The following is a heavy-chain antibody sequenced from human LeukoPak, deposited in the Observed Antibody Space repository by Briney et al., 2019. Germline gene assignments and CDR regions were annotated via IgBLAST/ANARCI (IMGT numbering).Heavy chain of an antibody. J-gene: IGHJ5*02. V-gene: IGHV4-39*01. Sequence: TSETLSLTCTVSGGSISSSSYYWGWIRQPPGKGLEWIGSIYHSGSTYYNPSLKSRVTISVDTSKNQFSLKLSSVTAADTAVYYCARHLTPVKDYDFWSGYSTTWFDPWGQGTLVTVSS. D-gene: IGHD3-3*01. CDR3: ARHLTPVKDYDFWSGYSTTWFDP. CDR1: GGSISSSSYY. CDR2: IYHSGST.